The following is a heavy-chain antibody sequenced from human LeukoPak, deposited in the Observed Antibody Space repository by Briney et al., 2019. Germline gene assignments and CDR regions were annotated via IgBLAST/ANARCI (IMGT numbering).Heavy chain of an antibody. CDR2: ISSSSSTI. CDR3: AREALNSGSSLDAFDI. V-gene: IGHV3-48*04. Sequence: GGSLRLSCEASGFTFSSYSMNWVRQAPGKGLEWVSYISSSSSTIYYADSVKGRFTISRDNAKNSLYLQMNSLRAEDTAVYYCAREALNSGSSLDAFDIWGQGTMVTVSS. J-gene: IGHJ3*02. D-gene: IGHD1-26*01. CDR1: GFTFSSYS.